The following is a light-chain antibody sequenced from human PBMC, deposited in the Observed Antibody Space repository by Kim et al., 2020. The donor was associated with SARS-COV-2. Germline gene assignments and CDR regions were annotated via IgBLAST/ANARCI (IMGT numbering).Light chain of an antibody. CDR1: QNINTD. J-gene: IGKJ1*01. V-gene: IGKV3-15*01. CDR2: GAS. Sequence: SAEEATTPSCRARQNINTDLAWYQQKPGPAPRLLIYGASTRATDIPARFSGSGSGTDFTLTISSLQSEDFAVYCCQQYNSWPGTFGQGTKVDIK. CDR3: QQYNSWPGT.